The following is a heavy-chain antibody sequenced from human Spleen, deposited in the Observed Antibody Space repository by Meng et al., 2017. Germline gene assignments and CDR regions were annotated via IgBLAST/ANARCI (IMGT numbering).Heavy chain of an antibody. D-gene: IGHD6-13*01. Sequence: GGSLRLSCAASGFTFRSYGMHWVRQAPGKGLEWVSIIWYDGNNKYYADSVKGRFTISRDNSKNTLYLQMNSLRLEDTAVYYCAKSEAASGTAAQHWGQGTMVTVSS. CDR2: IWYDGNNK. CDR1: GFTFRSYG. V-gene: IGHV3-33*06. J-gene: IGHJ1*01. CDR3: AKSEAASGTAAQH.